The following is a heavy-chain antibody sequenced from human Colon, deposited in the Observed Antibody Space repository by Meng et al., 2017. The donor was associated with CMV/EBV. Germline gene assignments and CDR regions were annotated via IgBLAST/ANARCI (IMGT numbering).Heavy chain of an antibody. V-gene: IGHV1-69*04. CDR1: GGTFSSYT. D-gene: IGHD6-25*01. CDR3: AREGMSTPSAADS. CDR2: IIPILGIA. Sequence: SVKVSCKASGGTFSSYTISWVRQAPGQGLEWMGRIIPILGIANYAQKFQGRVTITADKSTSTAYMELSSLRSEDTAVYYCAREGMSTPSAADSWGQGTLVTVSS. J-gene: IGHJ4*02.